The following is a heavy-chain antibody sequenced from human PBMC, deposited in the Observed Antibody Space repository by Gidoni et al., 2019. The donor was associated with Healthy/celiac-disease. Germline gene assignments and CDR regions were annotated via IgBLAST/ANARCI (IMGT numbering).Heavy chain of an antibody. J-gene: IGHJ4*02. CDR3: TTDYYYDSSVGGWDY. CDR2: IKSKTDGGTT. V-gene: IGHV3-15*01. D-gene: IGHD3-22*01. Sequence: EVQLVESGGGLVKPGGSLRLSCAASGFTFRNAWMSWVRQAPGKGLEWVGRIKSKTDGGTTDYAAPVKGRFTISRDDSKNTLYLQMNSLKTEDTAVYYCTTDYYYDSSVGGWDYWGQGTLVTVS. CDR1: GFTFRNAW.